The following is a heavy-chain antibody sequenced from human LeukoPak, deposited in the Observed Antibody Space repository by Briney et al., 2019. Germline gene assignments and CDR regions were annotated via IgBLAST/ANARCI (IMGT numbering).Heavy chain of an antibody. CDR1: GFTFSNYG. D-gene: IGHD3-10*01. Sequence: GGSLRLSCAASGFTFSNYGMHWVRQAPGEGLEGVAVISYGGSNKYYADSVKGRFTISRDNSKNTLDLQMNSLRPEDTAVYYCAKDAVLLWFGELDSWGQGSLVTVSS. V-gene: IGHV3-30*18. J-gene: IGHJ5*02. CDR3: AKDAVLLWFGELDS. CDR2: ISYGGSNK.